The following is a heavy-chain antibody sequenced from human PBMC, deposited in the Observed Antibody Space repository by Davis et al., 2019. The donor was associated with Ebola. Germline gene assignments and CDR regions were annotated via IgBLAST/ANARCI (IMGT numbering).Heavy chain of an antibody. V-gene: IGHV4-34*01. J-gene: IGHJ4*02. Sequence: SETLSLTCAVYVGSFSDYYWTWIRQPPGKGLDWIGEIDPSGSTYNNPSLKSRVTISVDMSKNQFSLQLSSVTAADTAMYHCASTGGFGDYFDYWGQGTLVTVSS. CDR3: ASTGGFGDYFDY. D-gene: IGHD3-16*01. CDR1: VGSFSDYY. CDR2: IDPSGST.